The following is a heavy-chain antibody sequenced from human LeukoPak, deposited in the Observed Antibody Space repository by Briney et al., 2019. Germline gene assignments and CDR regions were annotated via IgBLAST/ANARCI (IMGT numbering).Heavy chain of an antibody. D-gene: IGHD5-18*01. CDR2: IIPIFGTA. CDR3: ARDQHTLMAHFDY. CDR1: GGTFSSYA. J-gene: IGHJ4*02. Sequence: ASVKVSCKASGGTFSSYAISWVRQAPGQGLEWMGGIIPIFGTANYAQKFQGRVTITADESTSTAYMELSSLRSEDTAVYYCARDQHTLMAHFDYWGQGTLVTVSS. V-gene: IGHV1-69*01.